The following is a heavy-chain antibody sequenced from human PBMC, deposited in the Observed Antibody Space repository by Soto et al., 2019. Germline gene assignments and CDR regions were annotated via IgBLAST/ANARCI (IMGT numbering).Heavy chain of an antibody. D-gene: IGHD2-15*01. V-gene: IGHV1-18*01. CDR1: GYTFTRYG. CDR3: ARMVEGFAARTKYFDY. Sequence: QVQLVQSGAEVKEPGASVKVSCKASGYTFTRYGIIWVRQAPGQGLELMGWISAYDGKTNYAQKVQGRVSVTTDTSTSTAYMELSSLRSDDTAVYYCARMVEGFAARTKYFDYWGQGTLVTVSS. CDR2: ISAYDGKT. J-gene: IGHJ4*02.